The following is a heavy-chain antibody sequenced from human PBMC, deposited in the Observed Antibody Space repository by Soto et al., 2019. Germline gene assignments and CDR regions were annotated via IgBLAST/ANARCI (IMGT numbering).Heavy chain of an antibody. CDR3: TLRQDTSRGPIY. CDR2: ST. CDR1: GFSLTTRGMT. Sequence: SGPTLVNPTQTLTLTSTVSGFSLTTRGMTLGWIRQPPGKAPEWLALSTQYSPSLQSRLTFTEDTSKNQVVLTMTNMDPVDTATYYCTLRQDTSRGPIYWGQGIMVTVSS. D-gene: IGHD6-13*01. J-gene: IGHJ4*02. V-gene: IGHV2-5*01.